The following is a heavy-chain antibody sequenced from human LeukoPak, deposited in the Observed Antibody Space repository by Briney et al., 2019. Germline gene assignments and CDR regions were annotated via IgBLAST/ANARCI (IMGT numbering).Heavy chain of an antibody. CDR2: IYHSGST. V-gene: IGHV4-4*02. Sequence: TSGTLSLTCAVSGGSISSSNWWSWVRQPPGKGLEWIGEIYHSGSTNYNPSLKSRVTISVDTSKNQFSLKLSSVTAEDTAVYYCTTTYPQFNYMDVWGKGTTVTISS. CDR3: TTTYPQFNYMDV. D-gene: IGHD1-14*01. J-gene: IGHJ6*03. CDR1: GGSISSSNW.